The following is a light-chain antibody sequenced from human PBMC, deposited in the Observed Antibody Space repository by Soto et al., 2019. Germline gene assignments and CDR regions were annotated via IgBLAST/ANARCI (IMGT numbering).Light chain of an antibody. Sequence: QSALTQPASVSGSPGQSSTISCTGTSSDVGSYNLVSWYQQHPGKAPKLMIYEVSKRPSGVSNRFSGSKSGNTASLTISGLQAKDEADYYCCSYAGSVYVFGTGTKVTVL. CDR2: EVS. CDR1: SSDVGSYNL. CDR3: CSYAGSVYV. J-gene: IGLJ1*01. V-gene: IGLV2-23*02.